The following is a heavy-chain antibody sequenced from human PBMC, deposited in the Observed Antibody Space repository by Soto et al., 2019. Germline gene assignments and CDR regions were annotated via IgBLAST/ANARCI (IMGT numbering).Heavy chain of an antibody. J-gene: IGHJ4*02. D-gene: IGHD5-18*01. Sequence: GGSLRLSCTASGFPFNFYSMNWVRQAPGKGPEWISFITSTSSVVNYADSVRGRLTISRDNGANPLYPHMNSLRDEDTAVYYCARDGKGAAYRYGPYYFDHWGQGALVTVSS. V-gene: IGHV3-48*02. CDR3: ARDGKGAAYRYGPYYFDH. CDR1: GFPFNFYS. CDR2: ITSTSSVV.